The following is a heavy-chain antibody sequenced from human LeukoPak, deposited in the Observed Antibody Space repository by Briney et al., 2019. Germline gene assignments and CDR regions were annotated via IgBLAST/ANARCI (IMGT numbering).Heavy chain of an antibody. V-gene: IGHV3-11*04. CDR1: GFTFSDFY. Sequence: GGSLRLSCAASGFTFSDFYMSWIRQAPGKGLEWVSYFSSSGSTLYYADSVKGRFTISRDNAKNSLYLQMNSLRADDTAVYYCARSSVGWEVARGYFDYWGQGTLVTVSS. J-gene: IGHJ4*02. CDR3: ARSSVGWEVARGYFDY. CDR2: FSSSGSTL. D-gene: IGHD1-26*01.